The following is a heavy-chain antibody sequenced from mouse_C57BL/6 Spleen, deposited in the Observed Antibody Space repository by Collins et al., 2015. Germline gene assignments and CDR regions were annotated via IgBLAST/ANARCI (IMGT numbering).Heavy chain of an antibody. J-gene: IGHJ2*01. CDR2: INPSNGRT. D-gene: IGHD1-1*01. V-gene: IGHV1S81*02. Sequence: QVQLQQPGAELVKPGASVKLSCKASGYTFTSYWMHWVKQRPGQGLEWIGEINPSNGRTNYNEKFKSKATLTVDKSSSTAYMQLSSLTSEDSAVYYCAYYYGSNFYWGQGTTLTVSP. CDR3: AYYYGSNFY. CDR1: GYTFTSYW.